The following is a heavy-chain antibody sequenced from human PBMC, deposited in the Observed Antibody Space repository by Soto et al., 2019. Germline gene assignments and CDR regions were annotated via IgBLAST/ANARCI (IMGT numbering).Heavy chain of an antibody. CDR3: ARDAHGVRNFYFDY. J-gene: IGHJ4*02. CDR1: GGSLSSGGYY. Sequence: SETLSLTCTVSGGSLSSGGYYWSWIRQHPGKGLEWIGYIYYSGSTYYNPSLKSRVTISVDTSKNQFSLKLSSVTAADTAVYYCARDAHGVRNFYFDYWGQGTLVTVSS. CDR2: IYYSGST. D-gene: IGHD4-17*01. V-gene: IGHV4-31*03.